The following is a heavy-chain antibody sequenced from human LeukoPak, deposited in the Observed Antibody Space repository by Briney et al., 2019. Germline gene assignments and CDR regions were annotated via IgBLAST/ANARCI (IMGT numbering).Heavy chain of an antibody. Sequence: SETLSLTCTVYGGSISLYYWSWIRQPAGKGLEWIGRIYTSGITDFNPSLKSRVTMSVDTSENQFSLKVSSVTAADTAVYYCARSHYESSGHYYFGLDVWGQGTAVTVSS. CDR2: IYTSGIT. CDR1: GGSISLYY. J-gene: IGHJ6*02. CDR3: ARSHYESSGHYYFGLDV. D-gene: IGHD3-22*01. V-gene: IGHV4-4*07.